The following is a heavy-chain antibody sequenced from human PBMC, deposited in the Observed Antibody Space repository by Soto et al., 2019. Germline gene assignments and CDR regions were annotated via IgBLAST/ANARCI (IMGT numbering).Heavy chain of an antibody. J-gene: IGHJ4*02. CDR1: GFTFSLHA. V-gene: IGHV3-30*15. CDR3: ARDRYSAAVATYLDY. D-gene: IGHD2-2*01. Sequence: QVQLVESGGGVVQPGRSLRLSCAASGFTFSLHAMHWVRQAPGKGLEWVAVISYDGRNKFYADSVKGRFTISRDNSKNSLYLQMSSLKSEDPAVYYCARDRYSAAVATYLDYWGPGALVTASS. CDR2: ISYDGRNK.